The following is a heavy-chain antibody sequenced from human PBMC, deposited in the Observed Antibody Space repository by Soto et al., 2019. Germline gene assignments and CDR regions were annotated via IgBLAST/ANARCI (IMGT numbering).Heavy chain of an antibody. CDR3: ARDYSNYYYYYGMDV. V-gene: IGHV4-39*01. Sequence: SATLSLTCSVSGGSISSSSYYWGWIRQPPGKGLEWIGSIYYSGSTYYNPSLKSRVTISVDTSKNQFSLKLSSVTAADTAVYYCARDYSNYYYYYGMDVWGQGTTVT. D-gene: IGHD4-4*01. J-gene: IGHJ6*02. CDR2: IYYSGST. CDR1: GGSISSSSYY.